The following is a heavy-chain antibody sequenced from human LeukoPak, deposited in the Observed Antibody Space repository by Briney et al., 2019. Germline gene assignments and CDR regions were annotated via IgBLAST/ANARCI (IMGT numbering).Heavy chain of an antibody. D-gene: IGHD6-13*01. Sequence: GGSLRLSCAASGFTFSSYWMTWVRQAPGKGLEWVANIKQDGSEKYYVDSVKGRFTISRDNSKNSLYLQMNSLRAEDTAVYYCASHSSSWYGDYWGQGTLVTVSP. CDR2: IKQDGSEK. J-gene: IGHJ4*02. V-gene: IGHV3-7*01. CDR1: GFTFSSYW. CDR3: ASHSSSWYGDY.